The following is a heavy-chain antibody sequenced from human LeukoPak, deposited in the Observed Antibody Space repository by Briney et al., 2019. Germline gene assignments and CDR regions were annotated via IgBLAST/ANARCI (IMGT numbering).Heavy chain of an antibody. CDR1: GGSISSYY. D-gene: IGHD5-12*01. CDR3: ARGGDIVATYQYYFDY. V-gene: IGHV4-59*01. J-gene: IGHJ4*02. Sequence: SETLSLTCTVSGGSISSYYWSWIRQPPGKGLEWIGYIYYSGSTNYNPSLKSRVTISVDTSKDQFSLKLSSVTAADTAVYYCARGGDIVATYQYYFDYWGQGTLVTVSS. CDR2: IYYSGST.